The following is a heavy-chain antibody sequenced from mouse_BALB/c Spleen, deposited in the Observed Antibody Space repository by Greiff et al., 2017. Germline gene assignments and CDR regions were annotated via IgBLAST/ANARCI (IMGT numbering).Heavy chain of an antibody. CDR3: TRTYYYGSSYWYFDV. CDR1: GYTFTSYW. J-gene: IGHJ1*01. D-gene: IGHD1-1*01. V-gene: IGHV1S22*01. CDR2: IYPGSGST. Sequence: LQPGSELVRPGASVKLSCKASGYTFTSYWMHWVKQRPGQGLEWIGNIYPGSGSTNYDEKFKSKATLTVDTSSSTAYMQLSSLTSEDSAVYYCTRTYYYGSSYWYFDVWGAGTTVTVSS.